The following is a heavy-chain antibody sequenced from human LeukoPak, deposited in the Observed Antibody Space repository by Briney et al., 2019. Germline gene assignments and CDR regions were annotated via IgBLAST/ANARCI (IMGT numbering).Heavy chain of an antibody. D-gene: IGHD1-1*01. CDR1: GFTFRNYW. J-gene: IGHJ5*02. V-gene: IGHV3-7*01. CDR3: ATSPRGTGHR. CDR2: IKQDGSEK. Sequence: GGSLRPSCAASGFTFRNYWMHWVRQAPGAGLELVANIKQDGSEKYYVDPVKGRFTISRDNARNSLDLQMNSLSVEDSAVYYCATSPRGTGHRWGQGTLVTVSS.